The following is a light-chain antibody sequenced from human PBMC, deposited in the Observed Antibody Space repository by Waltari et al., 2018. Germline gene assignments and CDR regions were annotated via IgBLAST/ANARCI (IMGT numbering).Light chain of an antibody. CDR3: QQYGNSPPTT. V-gene: IGKV3-20*01. CDR2: DTS. Sequence: EIVLTQSPGTLSLSPGERATLSCTTSQSVSSNYFAWYLPNPGQAPRLLHYDTSKRASGIPDRFSGNGSGTDFALTISRLEPEDFALYYCQQYGNSPPTTFGGGTKVEIK. CDR1: QSVSSNY. J-gene: IGKJ4*01.